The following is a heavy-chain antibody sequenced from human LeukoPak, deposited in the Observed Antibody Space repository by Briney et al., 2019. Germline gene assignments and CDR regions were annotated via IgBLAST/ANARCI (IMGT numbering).Heavy chain of an antibody. V-gene: IGHV3-7*03. J-gene: IGHJ3*02. D-gene: IGHD5-24*01. CDR2: INHNGNVN. CDR1: GFTFSSYW. Sequence: PGGSLRLSCAATGFTFSSYWMNWARQAPGKGLEWVASINHNGNVNYYVDSVKGRFTVSRDNSKNTLYLHMNSLRAEDTAMYYCAKKRDAFDIWGQGTVVAVSS. CDR3: AKKRDAFDI.